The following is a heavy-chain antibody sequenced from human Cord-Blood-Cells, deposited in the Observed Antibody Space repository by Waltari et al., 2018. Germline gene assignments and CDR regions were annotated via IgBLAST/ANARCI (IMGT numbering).Heavy chain of an antibody. V-gene: IGHV1-2*04. Sequence: QVQLVQSGAEVKKPGASVKVSCKASGYTFTGYYMHWVRQAPGQGLEWMGWINPNSGGTNYAQKFQGWVTMTRDTSISTAYMELSRLRSEDTAVYYGARVVSEGGGGSYAFDIWAKGQWSPSLQ. CDR1: GYTFTGYY. D-gene: IGHD1-26*01. CDR3: ARVVSEGGGGSYAFDI. J-gene: IGHJ3*02. CDR2: INPNSGGT.